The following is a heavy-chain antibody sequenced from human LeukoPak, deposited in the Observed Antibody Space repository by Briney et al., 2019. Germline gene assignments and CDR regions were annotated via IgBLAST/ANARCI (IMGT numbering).Heavy chain of an antibody. CDR2: ISSSSTYI. CDR3: ARDATWAMAGKSPSDY. Sequence: PGGSLRLSCAASGFTFSSYSMSWVRQAPGKGLEWVSSISSSSTYIYYADSVKGRFTISRDNAKNSLYLQMNSLRVEDTAVYYCARDATWAMAGKSPSDYWGQGTLVTVSS. V-gene: IGHV3-21*01. D-gene: IGHD6-19*01. J-gene: IGHJ4*02. CDR1: GFTFSSYS.